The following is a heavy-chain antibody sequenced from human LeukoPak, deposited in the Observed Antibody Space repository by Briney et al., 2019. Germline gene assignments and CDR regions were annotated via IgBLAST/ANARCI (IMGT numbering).Heavy chain of an antibody. J-gene: IGHJ4*02. CDR1: GYTFTSYG. CDR2: ISAYNGNT. Sequence: ASVKVSCKASGYTFTSYGISWVRQAPGQGLEWMGWISAYNGNTNYAQKLQGRVTMTTDTSTSTAYMELRSLRSDDTAVYYCARDGSSSWYGPPSNSQPSIDYWGQGTLVTVSS. V-gene: IGHV1-18*01. D-gene: IGHD6-13*01. CDR3: ARDGSSSWYGPPSNSQPSIDY.